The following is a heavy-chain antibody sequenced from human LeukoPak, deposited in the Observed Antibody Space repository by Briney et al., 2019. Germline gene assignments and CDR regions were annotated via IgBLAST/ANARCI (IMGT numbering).Heavy chain of an antibody. CDR3: ARTLTQLFTDYYGSGSPGSY. D-gene: IGHD3-10*01. CDR1: GYTFTSYG. CDR2: ISAYNGNT. Sequence: ASVKVSCKASGYTFTSYGINWVRQAPGQGLEWMGWISAYNGNTNYAQKLQGRVTMPTDTSTSTAYMELRSLRSDDTAVYYCARTLTQLFTDYYGSGSPGSYWGQGTLVTVSS. J-gene: IGHJ4*02. V-gene: IGHV1-18*01.